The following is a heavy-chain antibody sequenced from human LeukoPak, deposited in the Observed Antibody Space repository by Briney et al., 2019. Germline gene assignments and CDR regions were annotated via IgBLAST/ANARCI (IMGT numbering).Heavy chain of an antibody. V-gene: IGHV3-21*01. D-gene: IGHD2-15*01. CDR1: GFTFSSYS. Sequence: GGSLRLSCAASGFTFSSYSMNWVRQAPGKGLEWVSSISSSSSYIYYADSVKGRFTISRDNAKNSLYLQMNSLRAEDTAVYYCARVPPAGVVVAAMSWYFDLWGRGTLVTVSS. CDR2: ISSSSSYI. J-gene: IGHJ2*01. CDR3: ARVPPAGVVVAAMSWYFDL.